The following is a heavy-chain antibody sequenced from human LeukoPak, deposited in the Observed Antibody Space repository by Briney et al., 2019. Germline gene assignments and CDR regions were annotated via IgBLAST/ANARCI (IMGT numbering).Heavy chain of an antibody. D-gene: IGHD1-26*01. CDR3: AEVDYYYGMDV. Sequence: GLEWIGEINSGRTNYNPSLNSRVTISVDTSKNQFSLKLSSVTAADTAVYYCAEVDYYYGMDVWGQGTTVTVSS. J-gene: IGHJ6*02. V-gene: IGHV4-34*01. CDR2: INSGRT.